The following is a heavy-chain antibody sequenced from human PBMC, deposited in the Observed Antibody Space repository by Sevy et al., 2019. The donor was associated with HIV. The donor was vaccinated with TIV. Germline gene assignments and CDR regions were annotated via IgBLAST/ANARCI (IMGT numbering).Heavy chain of an antibody. V-gene: IGHV3-33*01. Sequence: GGSLRLSCAASGFTFSSAGMHWVRQAPGKGLEWVAIIWYDGSKKYYADSVKGRFTISRDNSKNTVSLQMYSLRVEDTALYYCTRDYGSGYTFYWGHGTLVTVSS. CDR2: IWYDGSKK. CDR3: TRDYGSGYTFY. J-gene: IGHJ4*01. D-gene: IGHD6-19*01. CDR1: GFTFSSAG.